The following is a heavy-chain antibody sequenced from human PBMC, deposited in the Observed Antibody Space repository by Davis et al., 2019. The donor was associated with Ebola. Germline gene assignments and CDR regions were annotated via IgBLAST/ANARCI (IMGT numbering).Heavy chain of an antibody. Sequence: GESLKISCAASGFTFSSYWMSWVRQAPGKGLVWLANIKQDGIEKYYVDSVKGRFTISRDSAKNSLYLQMNSLRAEDTAVYYCAKHKTTMILLRGFDYWGQGTLVTVSS. D-gene: IGHD3-22*01. CDR1: GFTFSSYW. CDR3: AKHKTTMILLRGFDY. V-gene: IGHV3-7*03. J-gene: IGHJ4*02. CDR2: IKQDGIEK.